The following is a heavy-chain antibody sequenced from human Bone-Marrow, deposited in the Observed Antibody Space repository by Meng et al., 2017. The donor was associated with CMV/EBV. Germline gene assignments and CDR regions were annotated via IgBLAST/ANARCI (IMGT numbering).Heavy chain of an antibody. CDR3: ARVSGLELGEVWFDP. CDR2: IYYSGST. V-gene: IGHV4-30-4*08. Sequence: QVQLQDSGPGLVKPSQTLSLTCTVSGGSISSGDYYWSWIRQPPGKGLEWIGYIYYSGSTYYNPSLKSRVTISVDTSKNQFSLKLSSVTAADTAVYYCARVSGLELGEVWFDPWGQGTLVTVSS. J-gene: IGHJ5*02. CDR1: GGSISSGDYY. D-gene: IGHD1-7*01.